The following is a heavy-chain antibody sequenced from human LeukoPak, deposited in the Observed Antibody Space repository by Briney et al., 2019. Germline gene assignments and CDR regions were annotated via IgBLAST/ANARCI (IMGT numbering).Heavy chain of an antibody. V-gene: IGHV3-30*03. Sequence: AGSLRLSCAVSGFTFSSRGMQWVRQAPGKGLEWVAFISFDETNQYYADSVKGRFTISRDNSHNTLYLQMNSLRAEDTAVYYCARDSDEFFSNWLFPDYWGQGSLVIVSS. CDR1: GFTFSSRG. CDR2: ISFDETNQ. CDR3: ARDSDEFFSNWLFPDY. D-gene: IGHD3-22*01. J-gene: IGHJ4*02.